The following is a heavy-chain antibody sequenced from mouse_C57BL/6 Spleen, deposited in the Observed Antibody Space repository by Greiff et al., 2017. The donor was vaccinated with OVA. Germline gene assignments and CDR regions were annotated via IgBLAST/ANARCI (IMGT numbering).Heavy chain of an antibody. D-gene: IGHD2-5*01. V-gene: IGHV1-61*01. CDR3: AKSNYYFDY. CDR1: GYTFTSYW. Sequence: QVQLQQPGAELVRPGSSVKLSCKASGYTFTSYWMDWVKQRPGQGLEWIGNIYPSDSETNYNQKFKDKATLTVDKSSSTAYMQLSSLTSEDSAVYYCAKSNYYFDYWGQGTTLTVSS. CDR2: IYPSDSET. J-gene: IGHJ2*01.